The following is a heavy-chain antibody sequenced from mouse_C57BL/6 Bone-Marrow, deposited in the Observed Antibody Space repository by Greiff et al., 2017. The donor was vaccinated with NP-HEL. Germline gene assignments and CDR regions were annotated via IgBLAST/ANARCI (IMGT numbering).Heavy chain of an antibody. D-gene: IGHD2-4*01. V-gene: IGHV1-82*01. Sequence: VQLQQSGPELVKPGASVKISCKASGYAFSSSWMNWVKQRPGKGLEWIGRIYPGDGDTNYNGKFKGKATLTADKSSSTAYMQLSSLTSEDSAVYFCARERGMITYYFDYWGQGTTLTVSS. J-gene: IGHJ2*01. CDR3: ARERGMITYYFDY. CDR1: GYAFSSSW. CDR2: IYPGDGDT.